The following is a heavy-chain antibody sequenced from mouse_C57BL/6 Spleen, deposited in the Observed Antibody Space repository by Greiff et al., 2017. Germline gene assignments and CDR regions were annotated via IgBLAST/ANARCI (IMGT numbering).Heavy chain of an antibody. D-gene: IGHD1-1*01. Sequence: QVQLQQSGAELVKPGASVKISCKASGYTFTDYYINWLKQRPGQGLVWIGKFGPGSGSTYYNEKFKGKATLTADKSSSPAFMQLSSLTSEDSAVYFCARGDYGSGARFDYWGQGTTLTVSS. CDR1: GYTFTDYY. CDR3: ARGDYGSGARFDY. J-gene: IGHJ2*01. CDR2: FGPGSGST. V-gene: IGHV1-77*01.